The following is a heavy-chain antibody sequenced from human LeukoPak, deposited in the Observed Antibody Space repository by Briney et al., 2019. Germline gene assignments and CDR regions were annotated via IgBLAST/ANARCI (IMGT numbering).Heavy chain of an antibody. V-gene: IGHV3-23*01. Sequence: GGSLRLSCAASGFTFSSYGMSWVRQAPGKGLEWVSAISGSGGSTYYADSVKGRFTISRDNSKNTLYLQMNSLRAEDTAVYYCARRAGDYSHPYDYWGQGTLVTVSS. CDR2: ISGSGGST. CDR1: GFTFSSYG. D-gene: IGHD3-22*01. J-gene: IGHJ4*02. CDR3: ARRAGDYSHPYDY.